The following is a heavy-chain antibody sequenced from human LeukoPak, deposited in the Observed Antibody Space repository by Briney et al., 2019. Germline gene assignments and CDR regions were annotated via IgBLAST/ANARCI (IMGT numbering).Heavy chain of an antibody. Sequence: SETLSLTCTVSGGSISSSSYYWGWIRQPPGKGLEWIGDIYYSGSTYYNPSLKRRVTISVDTSKNQLSLKLSPVPAADTAVYYCARRKEHDYTIDYWGQGTLVTVSS. CDR2: IYYSGST. CDR1: GGSISSSSYY. CDR3: ARRKEHDYTIDY. J-gene: IGHJ4*02. V-gene: IGHV4-39*01. D-gene: IGHD4-11*01.